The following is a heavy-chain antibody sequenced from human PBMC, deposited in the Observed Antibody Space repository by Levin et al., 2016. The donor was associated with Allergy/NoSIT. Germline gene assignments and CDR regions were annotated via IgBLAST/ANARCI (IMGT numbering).Heavy chain of an antibody. D-gene: IGHD5-12*01. CDR3: ASTDIVATTRTGYFDY. CDR2: ISSSSSYI. Sequence: WIRQPPGKGLEWVSSISSSSSYIYYADSVKGRFTISRDNAKNSLYLQMNSLRAEDTAVYYCASTDIVATTRTGYFDYWGQGTLVTVSS. V-gene: IGHV3-21*01. J-gene: IGHJ4*02.